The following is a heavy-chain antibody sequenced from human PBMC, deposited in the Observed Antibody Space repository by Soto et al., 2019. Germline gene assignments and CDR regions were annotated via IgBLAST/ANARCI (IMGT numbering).Heavy chain of an antibody. CDR3: ARCGIYYGSGSYNWFDP. CDR1: GYTFTGYY. V-gene: IGHV1-2*04. J-gene: IGHJ5*02. D-gene: IGHD3-10*01. Sequence: GASVKVSCKASGYTFTGYYMHWVRQAPGQGLEWIGWINPNSGGTNYAQKFQGWVTMTRDTSISTAYMELRSLRSDDTAVYYCARCGIYYGSGSYNWFDPWGQGTLVTVSS. CDR2: INPNSGGT.